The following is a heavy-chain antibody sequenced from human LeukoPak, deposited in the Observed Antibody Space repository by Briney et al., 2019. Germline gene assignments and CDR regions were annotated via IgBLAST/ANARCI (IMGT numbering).Heavy chain of an antibody. Sequence: GESLKISRKGSGYSFTTYWIGWVRQMPGKGLEWMGRIDPSDSYTKYSPSFEGHVTISVDKSISTAFLQWNSLKASDSAMYYCATGASKVTTDFANYWGQGTQVAVSS. J-gene: IGHJ4*02. CDR3: ATGASKVTTDFANY. V-gene: IGHV5-10-1*01. D-gene: IGHD4-17*01. CDR2: IDPSDSYT. CDR1: GYSFTTYW.